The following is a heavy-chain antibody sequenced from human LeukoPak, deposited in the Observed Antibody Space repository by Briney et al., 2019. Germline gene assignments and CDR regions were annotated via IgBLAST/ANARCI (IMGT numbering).Heavy chain of an antibody. J-gene: IGHJ4*02. D-gene: IGHD6-13*01. CDR1: GGSISSSSYY. CDR2: IYYSGST. Sequence: TETLSLTCTVSGGSISSSSYYWGWIRQPPGKGLEWIGSIYYSGSTYYNPSLKSRVTISVDTSKNQFSLKLSSVTAADTAVYYCARDPASSWYEYGYWGQGTLVTVSS. V-gene: IGHV4-39*07. CDR3: ARDPASSWYEYGY.